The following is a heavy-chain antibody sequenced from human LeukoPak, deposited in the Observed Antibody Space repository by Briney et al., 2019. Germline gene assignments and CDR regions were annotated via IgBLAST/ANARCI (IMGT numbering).Heavy chain of an antibody. CDR1: GGSISSYY. CDR2: IYYSGGT. J-gene: IGHJ4*02. Sequence: TSETLSLTCTVSGGSISSYYLSWIRQPPGKGLEWIGYIYYSGGTNYNPSLKSRVTISVDTSKNQFSLKLSSVTAADTAVYYCAREGRSGHWGQGTLVTVSS. CDR3: AREGRSGH. D-gene: IGHD1-14*01. V-gene: IGHV4-59*01.